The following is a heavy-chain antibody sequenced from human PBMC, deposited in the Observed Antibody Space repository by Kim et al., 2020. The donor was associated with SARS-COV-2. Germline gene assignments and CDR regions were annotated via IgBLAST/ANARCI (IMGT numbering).Heavy chain of an antibody. CDR2: ISSSSSYT. Sequence: GGSLRLSCAASGFTFSDYYMSWIRQAPGKGLEWVSYISSSSSYTNYADSVKGRFTISRDNAKNSLYLQMNSLRAEDTAVYYCAREGRPVGYFDLWGRGTLVTVSS. D-gene: IGHD1-26*01. J-gene: IGHJ2*01. CDR1: GFTFSDYY. CDR3: AREGRPVGYFDL. V-gene: IGHV3-11*05.